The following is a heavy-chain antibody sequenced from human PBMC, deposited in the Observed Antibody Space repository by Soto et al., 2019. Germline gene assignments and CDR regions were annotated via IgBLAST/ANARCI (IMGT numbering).Heavy chain of an antibody. V-gene: IGHV4-59*01. CDR2: IYYSGST. Sequence: QVQLQESGPGLVKPSETLSLTCTVSGGSISSYYWSWIRQPPGKGLEWIGYIYYSGSTNYNPSLKSRVTISVDTSKNQFSLKLSSVTAADPAVYYCARGTMGVVDYWGQGTLVTVSS. CDR3: ARGTMGVVDY. J-gene: IGHJ4*02. CDR1: GGSISSYY. D-gene: IGHD1-1*01.